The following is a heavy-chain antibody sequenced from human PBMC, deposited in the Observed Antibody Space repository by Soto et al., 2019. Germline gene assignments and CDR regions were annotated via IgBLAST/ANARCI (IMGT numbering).Heavy chain of an antibody. CDR2: VYYTGST. J-gene: IGHJ4*02. Sequence: QVQLQESGQGLVKPSETLSLTCSVSGGSISGSYWSWIRQSPGKGLEWLGYVYYTGSTNYSPSLRSRVSISVDTSKNEFSLRLSSVTAADTAVYFCARSVAVPGAHIDYWGQGTQVTVSS. CDR1: GGSISGSY. CDR3: ARSVAVPGAHIDY. V-gene: IGHV4-59*01. D-gene: IGHD6-19*01.